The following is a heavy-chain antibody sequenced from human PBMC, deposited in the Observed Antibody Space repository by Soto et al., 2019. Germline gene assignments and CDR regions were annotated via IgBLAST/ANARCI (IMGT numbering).Heavy chain of an antibody. V-gene: IGHV3-7*01. J-gene: IGHJ6*02. CDR2: IKQDGSEK. CDR3: ARGRGMDV. Sequence: EVQLVESGGGLVQPGGSLRLSCAASGFSFSSYWMSWGRQAPGKGLEWVASIKQDGSEKQYVDSVKGRFTISRDNVKNSLYLLMNSLRAEDTAVYYCARGRGMDVWGQGTTVTVSS. CDR1: GFSFSSYW.